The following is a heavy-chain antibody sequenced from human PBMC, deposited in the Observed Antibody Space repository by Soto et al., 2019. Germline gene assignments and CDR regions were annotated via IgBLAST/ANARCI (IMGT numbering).Heavy chain of an antibody. CDR3: ARGGAELLHLDY. Sequence: QVQLQESGPGLVKPSETLSLTCTVSGGSISSYYWSWIRQPPGKGLEWIGYIYYSGSTNYNPSLKSRVTISVDTSKNQFSLKLSSVTAADTAVYYCARGGAELLHLDYWGQGTLVTVSS. J-gene: IGHJ4*02. D-gene: IGHD2-2*02. CDR1: GGSISSYY. CDR2: IYYSGST. V-gene: IGHV4-59*01.